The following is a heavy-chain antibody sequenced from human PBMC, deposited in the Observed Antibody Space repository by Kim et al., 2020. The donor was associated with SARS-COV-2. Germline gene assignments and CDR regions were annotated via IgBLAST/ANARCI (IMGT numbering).Heavy chain of an antibody. CDR3: TKYFVLVPSAPPGWFDP. Sequence: GGSLRLSCAASGFTFSDYAMSWVRQAPGKGLEWVGFIRSKAYGGTTEYAASVKGRFTISRDDSRSIAYLQMNSLKTEDTAVYYCTKYFVLVPSAPPGWFDPWGHGALVTASS. J-gene: IGHJ5*02. V-gene: IGHV3-49*04. CDR1: GFTFSDYA. CDR2: IRSKAYGGTT. D-gene: IGHD2-2*01.